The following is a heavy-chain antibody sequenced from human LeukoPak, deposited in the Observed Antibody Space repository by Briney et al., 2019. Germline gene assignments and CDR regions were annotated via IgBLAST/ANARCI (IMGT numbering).Heavy chain of an antibody. Sequence: SETLSLTCTVSGGSISSYYWSWIRQPPGKGLEWIGYIYTSGSTNYNPSLKSRVTISVDTSKNQFSLKLSSVTAADTAVYYCAALTYSYGFWWFDPWGQGTPVTVSS. CDR1: GGSISSYY. J-gene: IGHJ5*02. CDR3: AALTYSYGFWWFDP. D-gene: IGHD5-18*01. CDR2: IYTSGST. V-gene: IGHV4-4*09.